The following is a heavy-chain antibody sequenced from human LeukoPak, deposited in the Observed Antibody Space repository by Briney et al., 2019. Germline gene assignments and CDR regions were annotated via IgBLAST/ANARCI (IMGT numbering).Heavy chain of an antibody. Sequence: GGSLRLSCAASGFTFSSYWMHWVRQAPGKGLVWVSHISTDGSITRDADSVKGRFSISRDNAKNTLYLEMNSLRAEDTAVYYCARGFYDSSGYQPGPRYWGQGTLVTVSS. CDR1: GFTFSSYW. CDR2: ISTDGSIT. V-gene: IGHV3-74*01. D-gene: IGHD3-22*01. J-gene: IGHJ4*02. CDR3: ARGFYDSSGYQPGPRY.